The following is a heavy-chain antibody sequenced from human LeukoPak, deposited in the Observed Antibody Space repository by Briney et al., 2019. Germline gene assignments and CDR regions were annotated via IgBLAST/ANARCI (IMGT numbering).Heavy chain of an antibody. J-gene: IGHJ4*02. CDR2: ISYDGSNK. CDR3: VGGIAVAGSLFGY. V-gene: IGHV3-30*04. D-gene: IGHD6-19*01. CDR1: GFTFSSYA. Sequence: GGSLRLSCAASGFTFSSYAMHWVRQAPGKGLEWVAVISYDGSNKYYADSVKGRFTISRDNSKNTLYLQMNSLRAEDTAVYYCVGGIAVAGSLFGYWGQGTLVTVSS.